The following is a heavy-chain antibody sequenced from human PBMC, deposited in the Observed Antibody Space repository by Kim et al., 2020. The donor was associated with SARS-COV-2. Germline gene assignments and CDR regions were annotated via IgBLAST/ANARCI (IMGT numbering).Heavy chain of an antibody. CDR3: VKGNYYDSLASGSFDI. CDR2: ISSNGGST. D-gene: IGHD3-22*01. J-gene: IGHJ3*02. CDR1: GFTFSSYA. Sequence: GGSLRLSCSASGFTFSSYAMHWVRQAPGKGLEYVSAISSNGGSTYYADSVKGRFTISRDNSKNTLYLQMSSLRAEDTAVYYCVKGNYYDSLASGSFDIWGQGTMVTVSS. V-gene: IGHV3-64D*09.